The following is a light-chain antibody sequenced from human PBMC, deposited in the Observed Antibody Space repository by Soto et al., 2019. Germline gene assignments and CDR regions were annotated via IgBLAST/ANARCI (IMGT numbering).Light chain of an antibody. CDR2: DAS. CDR3: QQYGSSPIT. V-gene: IGKV3D-20*01. Sequence: EIILTQSPATLSLSSGERATLXXGASQSVSSSYVAWYQHRPGLAPRXXIHDASSRATGIPDRFSGTKSGTDFTLTIRRLEPEDAAVYYCQQYGSSPITFGQGTRLEIK. J-gene: IGKJ5*01. CDR1: QSVSSSY.